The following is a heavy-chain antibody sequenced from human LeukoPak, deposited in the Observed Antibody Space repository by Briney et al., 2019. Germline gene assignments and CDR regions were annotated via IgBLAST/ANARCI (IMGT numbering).Heavy chain of an antibody. CDR2: IYYSGST. CDR1: GGSISSGDYY. Sequence: PSQTLSLTCTVSGGSISSGDYYWSWIRQPPGKGLEWIGYIYYSGSTYYNPSLKSRVTISVDTSKNQFSLKLSSVTAADTAVYYCATYYYDSSGPAGGLFDYWGQGTLVTVSS. D-gene: IGHD3-22*01. V-gene: IGHV4-30-4*08. J-gene: IGHJ4*02. CDR3: ATYYYDSSGPAGGLFDY.